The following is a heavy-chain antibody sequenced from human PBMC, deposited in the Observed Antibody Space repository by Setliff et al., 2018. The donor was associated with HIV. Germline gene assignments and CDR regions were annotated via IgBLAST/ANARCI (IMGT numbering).Heavy chain of an antibody. CDR1: GGSINSYY. J-gene: IGHJ4*02. CDR2: IYYSGGT. CDR3: ARDLVGKNYVDY. Sequence: SETLSLTCSVSGGSINSYYWSWIRQPPGKGLEWVGYIYYSGGTTYNPSLKSRVTISVDTSKNQFSLKLSSVTAADTAVYYCARDLVGKNYVDYWGQGTLVTVSS. D-gene: IGHD3-16*01. V-gene: IGHV4-59*01.